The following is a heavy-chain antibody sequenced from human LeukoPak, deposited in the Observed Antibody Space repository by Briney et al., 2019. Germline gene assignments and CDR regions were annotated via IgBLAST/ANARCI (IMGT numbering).Heavy chain of an antibody. J-gene: IGHJ4*02. D-gene: IGHD3-10*01. CDR3: ASLHQVRGLTVFDY. CDR2: INHRGST. CDR1: GGSFNDYY. V-gene: IGHV4-34*01. Sequence: PSETLSLTCALYGGSFNDYYWSWIRQPPGKGLEWIGEINHRGSTNYSPSFKSRVTISVDTSKNQSSLKLSSVTAADTAVYYCASLHQVRGLTVFDYWGQGALVTVSS.